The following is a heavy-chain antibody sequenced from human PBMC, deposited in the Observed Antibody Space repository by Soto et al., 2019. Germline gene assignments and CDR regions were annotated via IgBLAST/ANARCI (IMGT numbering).Heavy chain of an antibody. V-gene: IGHV4-59*01. J-gene: IGHJ4*02. CDR1: GGSISSSY. Sequence: SETLSLTCTVYGGSISSSYCSWIRQPPGKGLEWIGYIYYSGSTNYNPSLKSRVTISVDTSKNQFSLKLSSVTAADTAVYYCASSSSWSGIGYWGQGTLVTVSS. D-gene: IGHD6-13*01. CDR3: ASSSSWSGIGY. CDR2: IYYSGST.